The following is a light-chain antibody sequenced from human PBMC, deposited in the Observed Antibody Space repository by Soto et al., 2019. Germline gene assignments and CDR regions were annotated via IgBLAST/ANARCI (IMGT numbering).Light chain of an antibody. CDR3: QQYYTYPLT. Sequence: AIRMTQSPSSLSASTGDRVTITCRANLSISSYLAWYQQRPGKAPKLLIYAASTLQSGVPSRFSGSGSGTDFTLTISCLQSEDFATYYCQQYYTYPLTFGGGTKVDIK. CDR1: LSISSY. CDR2: AAS. V-gene: IGKV1-8*01. J-gene: IGKJ4*01.